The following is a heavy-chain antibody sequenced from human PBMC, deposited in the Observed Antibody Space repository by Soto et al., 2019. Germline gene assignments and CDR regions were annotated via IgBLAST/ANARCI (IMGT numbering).Heavy chain of an antibody. Sequence: SETLSLTCTVSGGSISSSSYYWGWLRQPPGKGLEWIGSIYYSRSTYHNPSLNRRVTLTVETSKIQFPLKVSSVTATDTAVYYCASIARYSSGWLFDYWGQGTLVTISS. CDR3: ASIARYSSGWLFDY. D-gene: IGHD6-19*01. J-gene: IGHJ4*02. CDR2: IYYSRST. V-gene: IGHV4-39*01. CDR1: GGSISSSSYY.